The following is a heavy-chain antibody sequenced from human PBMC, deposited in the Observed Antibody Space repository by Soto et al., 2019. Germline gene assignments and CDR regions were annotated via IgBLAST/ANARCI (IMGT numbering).Heavy chain of an antibody. D-gene: IGHD1-26*01. J-gene: IGHJ4*02. CDR2: ISWNSDMI. CDR1: GFTFDDYA. Sequence: GGSLRLSCAASGFTFDDYAMHWVRQGPGKGLEWVSGISWNSDMITYADSVKGRFTVSRDNAKNSLDLEMNSLRVEDTALYYCVKDTYILVGATHLDSWGQGTLVTVSS. V-gene: IGHV3-9*01. CDR3: VKDTYILVGATHLDS.